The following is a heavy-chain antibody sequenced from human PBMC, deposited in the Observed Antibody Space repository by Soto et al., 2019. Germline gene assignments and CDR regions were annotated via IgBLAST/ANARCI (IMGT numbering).Heavy chain of an antibody. V-gene: IGHV1-46*01. CDR1: GYTFTSYY. J-gene: IGHJ4*02. CDR3: AREVTTVTRCFDY. CDR2: INSSGGST. Sequence: QVQLVQSGAEVKKPGASVKVSCKASGYTFTSYYMHWVRQAPGQGLEWLGIINSSGGSTDYAQKFQGRVTMTRDTSTSTVYMELSSLRSEYTAVYYCAREVTTVTRCFDYWGQGTLVTVSS. D-gene: IGHD4-17*01.